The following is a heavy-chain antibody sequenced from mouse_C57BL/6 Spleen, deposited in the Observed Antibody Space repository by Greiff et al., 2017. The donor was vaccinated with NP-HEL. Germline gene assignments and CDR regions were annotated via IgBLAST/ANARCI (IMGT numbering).Heavy chain of an antibody. V-gene: IGHV1-82*01. Sequence: QVQLQQSGPELVKPGASVKISCKASGYAFSSSWMNWVKQRPGKGLEWIGRIYPGDGDTNYNGKFKGKATLTADKSSSTAYMQLSSLTSEDSAVYYCARRGTRSSGYVDYAMDYWGQGTSVTVSS. CDR3: ARRGTRSSGYVDYAMDY. CDR1: GYAFSSSW. CDR2: IYPGDGDT. D-gene: IGHD3-2*02. J-gene: IGHJ4*01.